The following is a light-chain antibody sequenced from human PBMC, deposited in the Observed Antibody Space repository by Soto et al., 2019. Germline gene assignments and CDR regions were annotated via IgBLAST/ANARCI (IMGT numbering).Light chain of an antibody. Sequence: DIQVTQSPSSLSASVGDTVTISCRTSQTINTYLNWYQQQPGRAPKLLIFAASTLLSGVPSRFTGSGSGTDFTLTTPGLQPEDFAPDFFQQGARLPYTFGPGTQL. J-gene: IGKJ2*01. CDR3: QQGARLPYT. CDR2: AAS. V-gene: IGKV1-39*01. CDR1: QTINTY.